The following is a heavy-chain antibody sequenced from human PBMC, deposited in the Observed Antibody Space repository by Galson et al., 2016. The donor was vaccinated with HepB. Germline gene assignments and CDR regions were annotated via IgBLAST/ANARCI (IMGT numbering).Heavy chain of an antibody. V-gene: IGHV4-34*01. CDR3: ATLSAAGTRYFKH. D-gene: IGHD6-13*01. J-gene: IGHJ1*01. Sequence: SETLSLTCDVYGGSISDYYWSWIRQPPGKGLEWIGEINHSGSTNYNPPLKRRVTISVDTSKNQFSLKLSSVTAADTAVYYCATLSAAGTRYFKHWGQGTLVTVSS. CDR2: INHSGST. CDR1: GGSISDYY.